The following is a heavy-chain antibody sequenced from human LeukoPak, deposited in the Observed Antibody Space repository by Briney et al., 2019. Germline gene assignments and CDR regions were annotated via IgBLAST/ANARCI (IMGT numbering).Heavy chain of an antibody. CDR2: INHSGST. CDR1: GGSISSGGYS. J-gene: IGHJ4*02. V-gene: IGHV4-30-2*01. D-gene: IGHD4-23*01. Sequence: SETLSLTCAVSGGSISSGGYSWSWIRQPPGKGLEWIGYINHSGSTNYNPSLKSRVIISLDTSKNQFSLKVRSVTAADTAVYYCARAGYGNSVDYWGQGTLVTVSS. CDR3: ARAGYGNSVDY.